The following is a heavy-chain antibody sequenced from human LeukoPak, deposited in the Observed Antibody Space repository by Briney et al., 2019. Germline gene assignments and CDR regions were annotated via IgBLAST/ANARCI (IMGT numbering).Heavy chain of an antibody. D-gene: IGHD3-10*01. CDR3: ARGVEFGDYVDY. V-gene: IGHV4-31*03. Sequence: SETLSLTCTVSGDSISSGGYFWNWIRQHPAKGLEWIGNIYNSGSTDYNPSLIGRLTISLDTSKNQFSLRLSSVTAADTAVYYCARGVEFGDYVDYWGQGTLVTVSS. CDR2: IYNSGST. CDR1: GDSISSGGYF. J-gene: IGHJ4*02.